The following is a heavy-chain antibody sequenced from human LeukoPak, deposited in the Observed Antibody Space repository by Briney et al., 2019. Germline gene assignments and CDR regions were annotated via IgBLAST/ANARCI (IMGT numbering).Heavy chain of an antibody. J-gene: IGHJ4*02. D-gene: IGHD2-2*01. Sequence: PGGSLRLSCAASGFTFDDYAMHWVRQAPGKGLEWVSGISWNSGSIGYADSVKGRFTISRDNAKNSLYLQVNSLRAEDMALYYCTRDHPDCRGISCLLFDYWGQGTLVTVSS. CDR3: TRDHPDCRGISCLLFDY. V-gene: IGHV3-9*03. CDR1: GFTFDDYA. CDR2: ISWNSGSI.